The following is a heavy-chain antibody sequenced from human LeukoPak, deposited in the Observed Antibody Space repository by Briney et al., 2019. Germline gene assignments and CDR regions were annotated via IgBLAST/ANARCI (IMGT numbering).Heavy chain of an antibody. V-gene: IGHV3-23*01. CDR1: GFTFSSYV. Sequence: GGSLRLSCVASGFTFSSYVMSWVRQAPGKGLACVSTISGPGGSTYYADSVKGRFTISRDNSKNTLYLQMNSLRAEDTAVYYCAKDPISDYWGQGTLVTVSS. CDR3: AKDPISDY. CDR2: ISGPGGST. J-gene: IGHJ4*02.